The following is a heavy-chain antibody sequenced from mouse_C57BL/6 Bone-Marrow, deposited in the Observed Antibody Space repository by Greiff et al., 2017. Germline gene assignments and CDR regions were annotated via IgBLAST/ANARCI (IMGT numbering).Heavy chain of an antibody. J-gene: IGHJ3*01. V-gene: IGHV1-64*01. CDR3: ARCPNYYGSSPFAY. CDR1: GYTFTSYW. CDR2: IHPNSGST. D-gene: IGHD1-1*01. Sequence: VQLQQPGAELVKPGASVKLSCKASGYTFTSYWMHWVKQRPGQGLEWIGMIHPNSGSTNYNEKFKSKATLTVDKSSSTAYMQLSSLTSEDSAFYYCARCPNYYGSSPFAYWGQGTLVTVSA.